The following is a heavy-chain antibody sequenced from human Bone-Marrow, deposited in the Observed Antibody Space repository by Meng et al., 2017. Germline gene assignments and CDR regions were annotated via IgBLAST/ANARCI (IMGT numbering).Heavy chain of an antibody. CDR2: THYSGTA. V-gene: IGHV4-59*13. CDR3: GRGSTGAFDL. J-gene: IGHJ5*02. CDR1: GASISSSY. Sequence: SETLSLTCTVSGASISSSYWSWIRQPPGKAPEWIGYTHYSGTATYNPSLKSRVTISVDTSKNHFSLKLSSVTAADTAIYYCGRGSTGAFDLWGQGIRVT. D-gene: IGHD1-14*01.